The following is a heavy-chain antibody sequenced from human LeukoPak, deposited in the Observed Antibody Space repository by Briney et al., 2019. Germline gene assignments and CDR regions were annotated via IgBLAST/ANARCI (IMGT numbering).Heavy chain of an antibody. CDR3: AREVTYYYDSSVAFDI. D-gene: IGHD3-22*01. CDR2: IYYSGST. V-gene: IGHV4-59*12. CDR1: GGSISSYY. J-gene: IGHJ3*02. Sequence: PSETLSLTCTVSGGSISSYYWSWIRQPPGKGLEWIGYIYYSGSTYYNPSLKSRVTISVDTSKNQFSLKLSSVTAADTAVYYCAREVTYYYDSSVAFDIWGQGTMVTVSS.